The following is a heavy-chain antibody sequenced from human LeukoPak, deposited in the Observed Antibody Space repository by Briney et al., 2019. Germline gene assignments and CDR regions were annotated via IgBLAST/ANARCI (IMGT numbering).Heavy chain of an antibody. CDR2: INHSGST. Sequence: PSETLSLTCAVYGGSFSGYYWSWIRQPPGKGLEWIGEINHSGSTNYNPSLKSRVTLSVDTSKNQFSLKLSSVTAADTAVYYCAGPKGTRFRRAYGMDVWGQGTTVTVSS. V-gene: IGHV4-34*01. D-gene: IGHD3-10*01. J-gene: IGHJ6*02. CDR1: GGSFSGYY. CDR3: AGPKGTRFRRAYGMDV.